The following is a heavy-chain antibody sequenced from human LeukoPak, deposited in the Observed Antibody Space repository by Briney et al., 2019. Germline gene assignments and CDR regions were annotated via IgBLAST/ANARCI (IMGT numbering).Heavy chain of an antibody. CDR2: ISAYNGNT. CDR3: ARGRGSYSSGPFDY. CDR1: GYTFTSYG. D-gene: IGHD6-19*01. J-gene: IGHJ4*02. V-gene: IGHV1-18*01. Sequence: ASVTVSCKASGYTFTSYGISWVRQAPGQGLEWMGWISAYNGNTNYAQKLQGRVTMTTDTSTSTAYMELRSLRSDDTAVYYCARGRGSYSSGPFDYWGQGTLVTVSS.